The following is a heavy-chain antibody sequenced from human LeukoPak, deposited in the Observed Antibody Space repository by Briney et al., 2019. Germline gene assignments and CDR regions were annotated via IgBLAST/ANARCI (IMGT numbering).Heavy chain of an antibody. CDR3: AKVLLRALDYMDV. J-gene: IGHJ6*03. Sequence: PGGSLRLSCAASGFTFSSYAMSWVRQAPGKGLEWVSAISGSGGSTYYADSVKGRFTISRDNSKNTLYLQMNSLRADDTAVYYCAKVLLRALDYMDVWGKGTTVTVSS. V-gene: IGHV3-23*01. D-gene: IGHD2-15*01. CDR2: ISGSGGST. CDR1: GFTFSSYA.